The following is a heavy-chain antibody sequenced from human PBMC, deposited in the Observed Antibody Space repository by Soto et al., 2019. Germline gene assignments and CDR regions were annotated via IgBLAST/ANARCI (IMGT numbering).Heavy chain of an antibody. D-gene: IGHD2-15*01. CDR2: INAGNGNT. CDR3: ARVIGGWYYFYY. CDR1: VYTFTSYA. J-gene: IGHJ4*02. Sequence: QVQLVQSGAEVKKPGASVKVSCKASVYTFTSYAMHWVRQAPGQRLEWMGWINAGNGNTKYSQKFQGRVTITRDRSESTAYMELSSLRSEDTAVYYCARVIGGWYYFYYWGQGTLVTVSS. V-gene: IGHV1-3*01.